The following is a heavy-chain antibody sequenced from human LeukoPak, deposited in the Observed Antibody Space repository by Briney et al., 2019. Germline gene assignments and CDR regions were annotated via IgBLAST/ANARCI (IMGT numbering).Heavy chain of an antibody. Sequence: PGGSLRLSCAASGFYFANYAMSWVRQAPGKGLEWVSATVGGGSPITYHADSVKGRFTISRDNSKNTLYLQMNSLRAEDTAVYYCAKAHTSYYDSSEGPADYWGQGTLVTVSS. D-gene: IGHD3-22*01. V-gene: IGHV3-23*01. J-gene: IGHJ4*02. CDR2: TVGGGSPIT. CDR3: AKAHTSYYDSSEGPADY. CDR1: GFYFANYA.